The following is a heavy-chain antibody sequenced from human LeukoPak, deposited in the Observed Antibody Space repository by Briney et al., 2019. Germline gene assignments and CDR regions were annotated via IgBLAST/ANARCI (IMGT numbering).Heavy chain of an antibody. CDR1: GFTFSDYG. CDR3: TRDYGTYGYRPFDY. CDR2: ISGSGIST. V-gene: IGHV3-23*01. J-gene: IGHJ4*02. Sequence: GGSLRLSCAAAGFTFSDYGMNWVRQAPGKGLEWVSGISGSGISTYYADSVKGRFTISRDNSKNTLYLQMNSLRAEDTAVYYCTRDYGTYGYRPFDYWGQGTLVTVSS. D-gene: IGHD5-12*01.